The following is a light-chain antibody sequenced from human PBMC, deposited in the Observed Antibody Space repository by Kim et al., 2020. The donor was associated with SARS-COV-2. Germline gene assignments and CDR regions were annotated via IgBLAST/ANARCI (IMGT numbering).Light chain of an antibody. J-gene: IGKJ4*01. V-gene: IGKV1-12*01. CDR2: SAS. CDR3: QQANNFPLT. Sequence: ASVGDRVTIAWRASQDINKWLVWYQQKPGKAPKLLIFSASSLQSGVPSRFRGSGSGTEFTLTISSLQAEDFATYYCQQANNFPLTFGGGTKVDIK. CDR1: QDINKW.